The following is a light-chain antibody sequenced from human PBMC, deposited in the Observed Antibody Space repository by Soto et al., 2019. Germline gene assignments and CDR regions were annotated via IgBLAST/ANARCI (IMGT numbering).Light chain of an antibody. J-gene: IGKJ1*01. CDR3: QQYGSSRT. CDR2: GAS. V-gene: IGKV3-20*01. CDR1: QSVSSNN. Sequence: EIVLTQSPGTLSLSPGDTATLSCRASQSVSSNNLAGYQQKPGQAPMLLIYGASNRITGIPDSFSGSGSGTDFTLTITRLEPEDFAMDYCQQYGSSRTFGQGTKVDI.